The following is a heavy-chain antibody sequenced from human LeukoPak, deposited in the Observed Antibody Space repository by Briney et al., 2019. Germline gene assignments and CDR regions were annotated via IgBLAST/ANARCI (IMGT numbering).Heavy chain of an antibody. J-gene: IGHJ3*02. Sequence: GASVKVSCKASGYTFTGYYMHWVRQAPGQGLEWMGWINPNSGGTNYAQKFQGRVTMTRDTSISTAYMELSRLRSDDTAVYYCAREGGVVVTAMISDAFDIWGQGTMVTVSS. V-gene: IGHV1-2*02. D-gene: IGHD2-21*02. CDR1: GYTFTGYY. CDR2: INPNSGGT. CDR3: AREGGVVVTAMISDAFDI.